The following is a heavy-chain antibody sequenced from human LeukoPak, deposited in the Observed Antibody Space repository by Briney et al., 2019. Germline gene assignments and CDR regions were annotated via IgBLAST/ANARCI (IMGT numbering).Heavy chain of an antibody. V-gene: IGHV3-74*01. Sequence: GGSLRLSCAASGFTFSSYWMRWVRQAPGKGLVWVSRINSDGSSTSYADSVKGRFTISRDNAKNTLYLQMNSLRAEDTAVYYCARALYCSSTSCPLYYFDYWGQGTLVTVSS. D-gene: IGHD2-2*01. CDR1: GFTFSSYW. CDR2: INSDGSST. CDR3: ARALYCSSTSCPLYYFDY. J-gene: IGHJ4*02.